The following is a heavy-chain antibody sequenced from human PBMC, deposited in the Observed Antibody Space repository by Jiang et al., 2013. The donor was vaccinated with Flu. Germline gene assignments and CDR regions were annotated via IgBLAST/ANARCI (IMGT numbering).Heavy chain of an antibody. Sequence: VQLLESGGGVVQPGRSLRLSCAASGFTFSNSAMHWVRQAPGKGLEWVAVISNDGSNKYYADSVKGRFTISRDNSKNTLYLQMNSLRAEDTAVYYCARDRGGIMVVTAIKYYFDYWGQGTLVTVSS. CDR2: ISNDGSNK. V-gene: IGHV3-30-3*01. CDR3: ARDRGGIMVVTAIKYYFDY. J-gene: IGHJ4*02. CDR1: GFTFSNSA. D-gene: IGHD2-21*02.